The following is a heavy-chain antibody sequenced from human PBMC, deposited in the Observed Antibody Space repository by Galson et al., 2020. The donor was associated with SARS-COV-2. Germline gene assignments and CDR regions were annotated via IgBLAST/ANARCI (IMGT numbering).Heavy chain of an antibody. V-gene: IGHV3-33*08. CDR1: GFTFSSYG. J-gene: IGHJ3*02. CDR2: IWYDGSNK. D-gene: IGHD3-22*01. CDR3: ARDRYYYDSSGASDAFDI. Sequence: GGSLRLSCAASGFTFSSYGMHWVRQAPGKGLEWVAVIWYDGSNKYYADSVKGRFTISRDNSNNTLYLQMNSLRAEDTAVYYCARDRYYYDSSGASDAFDIWGQGTMVTVSS.